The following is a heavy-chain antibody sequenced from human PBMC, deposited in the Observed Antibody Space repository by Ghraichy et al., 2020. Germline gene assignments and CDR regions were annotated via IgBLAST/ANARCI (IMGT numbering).Heavy chain of an antibody. D-gene: IGHD4-17*01. J-gene: IGHJ5*02. V-gene: IGHV3-11*01. Sequence: GGSLRLSCAASGFTFSDYYMSWIRQAPGKGLEWVSYISSSGSTIYYADSVKGRFTISRDNAKNSLYLQMNSLRAEDTAVYYCARALRYGDPRWFDPWGQGTLVTVSS. CDR3: ARALRYGDPRWFDP. CDR1: GFTFSDYY. CDR2: ISSSGSTI.